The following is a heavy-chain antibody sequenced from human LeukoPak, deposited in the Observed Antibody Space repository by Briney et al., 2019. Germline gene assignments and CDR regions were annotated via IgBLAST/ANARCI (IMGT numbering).Heavy chain of an antibody. V-gene: IGHV3-23*01. D-gene: IGHD6-19*01. CDR2: ISGSGGST. CDR3: AKGRGSSGWYCLGYFDY. Sequence: PGGSLRLSCAASGFTFSSYAMSWVRQAPGKGLEWVSAISGSGGSTYYADSVKGRFTISRDNSKNTLYLQMNSLRAEDTAVYYCAKGRGSSGWYCLGYFDYWGQGTLVTVSS. CDR1: GFTFSSYA. J-gene: IGHJ4*02.